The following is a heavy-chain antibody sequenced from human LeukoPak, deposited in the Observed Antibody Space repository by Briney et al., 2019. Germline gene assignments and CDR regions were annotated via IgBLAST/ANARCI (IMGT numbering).Heavy chain of an antibody. V-gene: IGHV3-7*01. J-gene: IGHJ1*01. CDR1: GVTSRDYW. D-gene: IGHD4-11*01. CDR3: ATYSILNAREFRY. CDR2: VQHIGGET. Sequence: GGSPRLSSAASGVTSRDYWMSWVGQAPGQGLEWGANVQHIGGETYYADSVKGRFTISRDNAKNSVYLQMSSLGADDTAVYYCATYSILNAREFRYWGQGTLVTVTS.